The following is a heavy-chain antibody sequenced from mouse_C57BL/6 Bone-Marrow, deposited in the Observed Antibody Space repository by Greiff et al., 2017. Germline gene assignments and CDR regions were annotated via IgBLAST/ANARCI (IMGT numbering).Heavy chain of an antibody. V-gene: IGHV7-1*01. CDR2: SRNKANAYTT. CDR1: GFTFSDFY. Sequence: EVKLMESGGGLVQSGRSLRLSCATSGFTFSDFYMEWVRQAPGKGLEWIAASRNKANAYTTEYSASVQGRFIVSSATSQRILYLQITALIAEDDVMYYCAREAIDPYGYDYFDYWGQGSTRTVSS. J-gene: IGHJ2*01. D-gene: IGHD2-2*01. CDR3: AREAIDPYGYDYFDY.